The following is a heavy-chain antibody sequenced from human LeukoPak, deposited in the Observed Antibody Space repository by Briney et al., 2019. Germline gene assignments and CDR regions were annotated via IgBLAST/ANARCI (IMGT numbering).Heavy chain of an antibody. J-gene: IGHJ4*02. CDR2: IIPIFGTA. D-gene: IGHD1-26*01. Sequence: SVKVSCKASGGTFSSYAISWVRQAPGQGLEWMGGIIPIFGTANYAQKFQGRVTITTDASTSTAYMELSSLRSEDTAVYYCARVSSGVGEIDYWGRGTLVTVSS. V-gene: IGHV1-69*05. CDR3: ARVSSGVGEIDY. CDR1: GGTFSSYA.